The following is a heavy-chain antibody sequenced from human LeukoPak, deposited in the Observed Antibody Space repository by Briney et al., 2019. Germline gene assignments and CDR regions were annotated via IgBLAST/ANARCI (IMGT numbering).Heavy chain of an antibody. V-gene: IGHV4-39*07. CDR1: GGSVSSSDFY. J-gene: IGHJ4*02. Sequence: SETLSLTCTVSGGSVSSSDFYWGWIRQPPGKGLEWIGTIYYGGSPYYNPSPKSRVTISLETSKNQFSLKLGSVTAADTAVYYCARDRGHYYFDYCGQGTLVTVSS. D-gene: IGHD3/OR15-3a*01. CDR3: ARDRGHYYFDY. CDR2: IYYGGSP.